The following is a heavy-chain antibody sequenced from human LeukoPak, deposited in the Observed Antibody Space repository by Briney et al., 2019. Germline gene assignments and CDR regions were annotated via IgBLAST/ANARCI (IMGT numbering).Heavy chain of an antibody. D-gene: IGHD3-22*01. V-gene: IGHV1-18*01. CDR3: ARALVDSSGYYYYYYGMDV. CDR2: ISAYNGNT. Sequence: ASVKVSCKASGYTFTSYGISWVRQAPGQGLEWMGWISAYNGNTNYAQKLQGRVTMTTDTSTSTAYMELRSLRSDDTAVYYCARALVDSSGYYYYYYGMDVWGQGTTVTVSS. CDR1: GYTFTSYG. J-gene: IGHJ6*02.